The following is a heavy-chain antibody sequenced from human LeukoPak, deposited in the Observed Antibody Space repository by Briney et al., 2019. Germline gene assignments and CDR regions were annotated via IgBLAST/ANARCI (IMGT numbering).Heavy chain of an antibody. D-gene: IGHD3-3*01. CDR3: ARGPPRVNYDFCSGYFDIDY. J-gene: IGHJ4*02. CDR1: GYSFTSYW. CDR2: IYPGDSDT. V-gene: IGHV5-51*01. Sequence: GESLKISCKGSGYSFTSYWIGWVRQMPGKGLEWMGIIYPGDSDTRYSPSFQGQVTISADKSISTAYLQWSSLKASDTAMYYCARGPPRVNYDFCSGYFDIDYWGQGTLVTVSS.